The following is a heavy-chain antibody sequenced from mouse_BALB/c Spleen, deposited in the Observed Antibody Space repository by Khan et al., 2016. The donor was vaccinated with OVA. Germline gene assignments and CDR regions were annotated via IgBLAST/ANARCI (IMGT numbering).Heavy chain of an antibody. CDR1: GYSITSGYA. V-gene: IGHV3-2*02. J-gene: IGHJ2*01. CDR2: ISYSGVT. D-gene: IGHD1-1*01. CDR3: ARGNYYGYYFDY. Sequence: DVKLQESGPGLVKPSQSLSLTCTVTGYSITSGYAWNWIRQFPGNKLEWMGYISYSGVTSYTPSLKSRISNTRDTSKNQFFLQLNSVTTEDTATYYCARGNYYGYYFDYWGQGTTLTVSS.